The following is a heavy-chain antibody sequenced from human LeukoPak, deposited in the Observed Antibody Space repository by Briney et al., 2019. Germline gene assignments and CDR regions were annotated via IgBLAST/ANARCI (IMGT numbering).Heavy chain of an antibody. D-gene: IGHD3-10*01. CDR3: ARLITMVRGIFDH. CDR2: IYPGDSDT. Sequence: GESLKISCKGSGYSFTSYWIGWVRQMPGKGLKWMGIIYPGDSDTRYSPSFQGQVTISADKSISTAYLQWSSLEASDTAMYYCARLITMVRGIFDHWGQGTLVTVSS. J-gene: IGHJ4*02. V-gene: IGHV5-51*01. CDR1: GYSFTSYW.